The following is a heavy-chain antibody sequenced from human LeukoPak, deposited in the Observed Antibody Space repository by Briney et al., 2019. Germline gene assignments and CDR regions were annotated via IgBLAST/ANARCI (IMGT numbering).Heavy chain of an antibody. Sequence: GASVKVSCKASGYTFTGYYMHWLRQAPGQGLEWMGWINPNSGGTNYAQKFQGGVTMTRDTSISTAYMELSRLRSDDTAVYYCARHLELRYFDWLSTSYYFDYWGQGTLVTVSS. V-gene: IGHV1-2*02. CDR2: INPNSGGT. CDR1: GYTFTGYY. CDR3: ARHLELRYFDWLSTSYYFDY. D-gene: IGHD3-9*01. J-gene: IGHJ4*02.